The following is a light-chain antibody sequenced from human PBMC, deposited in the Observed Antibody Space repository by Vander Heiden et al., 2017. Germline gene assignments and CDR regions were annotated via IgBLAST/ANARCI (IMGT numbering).Light chain of an antibody. Sequence: QSALTQLRSAPGPPGQSVTISCAGSSSDVGADNYVAWYQHHPGKVPKVIIYEVTKRPSGVPDRFSGSKSGNTASLTISGLQAEDEADYYCSSNAVTHYVFGTGTKVTVL. CDR3: SSNAVTHYV. CDR1: SSDVGADNY. CDR2: EVT. J-gene: IGLJ1*01. V-gene: IGLV2-8*01.